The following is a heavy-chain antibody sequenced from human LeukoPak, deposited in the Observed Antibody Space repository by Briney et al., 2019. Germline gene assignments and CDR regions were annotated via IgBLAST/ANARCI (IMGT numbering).Heavy chain of an antibody. CDR2: ISYDGSNK. D-gene: IGHD1-1*01. J-gene: IGHJ4*02. CDR3: ARGTGTTAYFDY. V-gene: IGHV3-30*03. CDR1: GFTYSSYG. Sequence: GGSLRLSCAASGFTYSSYGMHWVRQAPGKGLEWVAVISYDGSNKYYADSVKGRFTISRDNSKNTLYLQMNSLRAEDRAVYYCARGTGTTAYFDYWGQGTPVTVSS.